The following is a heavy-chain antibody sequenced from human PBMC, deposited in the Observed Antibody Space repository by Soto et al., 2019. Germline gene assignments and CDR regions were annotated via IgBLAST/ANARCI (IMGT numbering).Heavy chain of an antibody. CDR2: IYTGGTT. CDR3: ARDRSYYDILTGEYYYYYGMDV. CDR1: GFTVSSSNY. Sequence: PGWSLRLSCVVSGFTVSSSNYMSWVRQAPGKGLEWVSAIYTGGTTYYADSVKGRFTISRDNSKNTLYLQMNSLRAEDTAVYYCARDRSYYDILTGEYYYYYGMDVWGQGTTVTVSS. J-gene: IGHJ6*02. D-gene: IGHD3-9*01. V-gene: IGHV3-53*01.